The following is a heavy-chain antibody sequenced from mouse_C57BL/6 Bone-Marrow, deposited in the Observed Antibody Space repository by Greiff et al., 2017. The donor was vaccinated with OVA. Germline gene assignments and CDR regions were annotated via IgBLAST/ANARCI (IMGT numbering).Heavy chain of an antibody. CDR2: ISNGGGST. CDR1: GFTFSDYY. D-gene: IGHD2-5*01. Sequence: EVHVVESGGGLVQPGGSLKLSCAASGFTFSDYYMYWVRQTPEKRLEWVAYISNGGGSTYYPDTVKGRFTISRDNAKNTLYLQMSRLKSEDTAVYYCAGRYINYGGYAMDYWGQGTSVTVSS. CDR3: AGRYINYGGYAMDY. V-gene: IGHV5-12*01. J-gene: IGHJ4*01.